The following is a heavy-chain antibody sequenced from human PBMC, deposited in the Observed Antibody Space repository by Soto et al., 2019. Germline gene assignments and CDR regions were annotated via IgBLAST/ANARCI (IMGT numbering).Heavy chain of an antibody. V-gene: IGHV1-8*02. J-gene: IGHJ6*02. CDR2: MNPINGAT. Sequence: ASVKVSCKASGYYFTAYDINWVRQASGQGLEWMGWMNPINGATGTARRFQGRVSLSRNTATGTAYLELTSLRSDDTAVYYCGRGPSPRAPAGGTPYYYAMDVWGQGTTVTVSS. CDR1: GYYFTAYD. D-gene: IGHD6-13*01. CDR3: GRGPSPRAPAGGTPYYYAMDV.